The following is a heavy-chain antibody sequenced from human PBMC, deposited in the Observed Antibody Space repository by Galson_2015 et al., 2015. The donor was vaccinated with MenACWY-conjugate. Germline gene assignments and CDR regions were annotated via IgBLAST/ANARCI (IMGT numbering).Heavy chain of an antibody. D-gene: IGHD5-12*01. CDR3: ARLKCNSGFDW. CDR2: IFYTGSA. CDR1: GGSVSGGTYY. V-gene: IGHV4-61*01. Sequence: SEPLSLTCTVSGGSVSGGTYYWSWIRQPPGKELEWIAYIFYTGSANYNPSLKSRVTISIDTSRNQFSLNLTSLTASDTAVYYCARLKCNSGFDWWGRGTLVTVSS. J-gene: IGHJ4*02.